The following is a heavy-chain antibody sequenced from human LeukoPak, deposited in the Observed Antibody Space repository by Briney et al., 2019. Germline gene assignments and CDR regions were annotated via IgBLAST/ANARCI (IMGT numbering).Heavy chain of an antibody. J-gene: IGHJ4*02. D-gene: IGHD3-22*01. CDR3: ARDDYYDSSNLDY. CDR2: ISYDGSNK. CDR1: GFTFDDYA. V-gene: IGHV3-30-3*01. Sequence: GGSLRLSCAASGFTFDDYAMHWVRQAPGKGLEWVAVISYDGSNKYYADSVKGRFTISRDNSKNTLYLQMNSLRAEDTAVYYCARDDYYDSSNLDYWGQGTLVTVSS.